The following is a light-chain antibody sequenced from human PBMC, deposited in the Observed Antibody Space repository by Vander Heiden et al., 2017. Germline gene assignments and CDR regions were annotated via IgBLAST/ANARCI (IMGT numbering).Light chain of an antibody. J-gene: IGLJ3*02. CDR2: DDS. V-gene: IGLV3-21*03. Sequence: SYVLTQPPSVSVAPGKPARITRGGNNIGSKSVHCYQQKRGQAPVMVVYDDSGRPSGMPERFSGSNSGNTATLTTSRVEAGEEADDYYQVWDSSSDHWVFGGGTKLTVL. CDR1: NIGSKS. CDR3: QVWDSSSDHWV.